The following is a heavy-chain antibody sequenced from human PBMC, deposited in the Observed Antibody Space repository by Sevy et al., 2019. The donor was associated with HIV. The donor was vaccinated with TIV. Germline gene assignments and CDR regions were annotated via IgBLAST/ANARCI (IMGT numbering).Heavy chain of an antibody. Sequence: GGSLRLSCAASGFTFSNYGMHWVRQAPGKGLEWVAVIWNDKSNEHYADSVKGRFTISRDNSKNTLYLQMNSLRAEDMAVYYCATLPNNYYDIGGHSGDDSFDVWGQGTMVTVSS. CDR1: GFTFSNYG. J-gene: IGHJ3*01. CDR3: ATLPNNYYDIGGHSGDDSFDV. D-gene: IGHD3-22*01. CDR2: IWNDKSNE. V-gene: IGHV3-33*03.